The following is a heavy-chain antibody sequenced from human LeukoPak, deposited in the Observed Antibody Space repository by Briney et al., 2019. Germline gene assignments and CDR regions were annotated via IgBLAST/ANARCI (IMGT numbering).Heavy chain of an antibody. CDR1: GYTFTGYY. D-gene: IGHD4-17*01. CDR3: ARERGLDYGDYVSPLGY. V-gene: IGHV1-2*04. CDR2: INPNSGGT. Sequence: ASVKVSCKASGYTFTGYYMHWVRQAPGQGLEWMGWINPNSGGTNYAQKFQGWVTMTRDTSISTAYMELSRLRSDDTAVYYCARERGLDYGDYVSPLGYWGQGTLVTVSS. J-gene: IGHJ4*02.